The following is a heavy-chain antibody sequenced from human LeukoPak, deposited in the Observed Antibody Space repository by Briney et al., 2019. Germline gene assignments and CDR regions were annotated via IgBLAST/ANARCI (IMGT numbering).Heavy chain of an antibody. V-gene: IGHV3-30*03. Sequence: GGSLRLSCAASGFIFNTYFIHWVRQAPGKGLAWVAVISFDGTSTYYVDSVKGRFTISRDNSNNTVFLHMNSLRPEDAAVYYCARSTGSWHFDCWGQGTLVTVSS. D-gene: IGHD6-13*01. CDR2: ISFDGTST. J-gene: IGHJ4*02. CDR1: GFIFNTYF. CDR3: ARSTGSWHFDC.